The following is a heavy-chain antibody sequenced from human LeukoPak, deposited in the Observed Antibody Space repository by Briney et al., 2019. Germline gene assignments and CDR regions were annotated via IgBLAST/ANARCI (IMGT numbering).Heavy chain of an antibody. Sequence: GGSLRLSCAASGFTFSSYSMNWVRQAPGKGLEWVSSISSSSSYIYYADSVKGRFTISRDNAKDSLYLQMNRLRAEDTAVYYCARAPGYCSSTSCSGYYYYYYHMEVWGKGTTVTVSS. D-gene: IGHD2-2*01. CDR3: ARAPGYCSSTSCSGYYYYYYHMEV. J-gene: IGHJ6*03. CDR1: GFTFSSYS. CDR2: ISSSSSYI. V-gene: IGHV3-21*01.